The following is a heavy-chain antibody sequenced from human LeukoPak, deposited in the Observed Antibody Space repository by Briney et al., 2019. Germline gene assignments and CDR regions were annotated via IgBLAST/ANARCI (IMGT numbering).Heavy chain of an antibody. V-gene: IGHV3-23*01. CDR1: GFTFRNYA. D-gene: IGHD1-1*01. J-gene: IGHJ5*02. CDR3: SIVGLERGWFGP. CDR2: IGGSGTDT. Sequence: GGSLRLSCAASGFTFRNYAMSWVRQAPGKGLEWVSAIGGSGTDTYYGDSVKDRFTISRDNSKNTVSLQMNSLRVDDTAVYYCSIVGLERGWFGPWGQGTLVTVFS.